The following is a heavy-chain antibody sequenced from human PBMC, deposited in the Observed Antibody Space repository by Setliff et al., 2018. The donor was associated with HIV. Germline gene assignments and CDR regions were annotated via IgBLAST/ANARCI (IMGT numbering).Heavy chain of an antibody. J-gene: IGHJ4*02. D-gene: IGHD4-4*01. CDR1: GFIFRNAW. CDR2: IKSKADGGTT. Sequence: GGSLRLSCAASGFIFRNAWMSWVRQGPGKGLEWVGRIKSKADGGTTDYAASVKGRFTISRDDSKNTLYLQMNSLKIEDTAVYYCTRHSTDPWSLLDYWGQGTLVTVSS. CDR3: TRHSTDPWSLLDY. V-gene: IGHV3-15*01.